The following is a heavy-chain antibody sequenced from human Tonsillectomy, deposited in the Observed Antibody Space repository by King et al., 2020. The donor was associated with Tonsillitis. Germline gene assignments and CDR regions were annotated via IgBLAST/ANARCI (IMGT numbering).Heavy chain of an antibody. CDR3: ARIPHYDQPGYYRPFDF. V-gene: IGHV3-7*01. J-gene: IGHJ4*02. CDR1: GFPLRDIW. Sequence: VQLVESGGGLFQRGGSLRPPVVGSGFPLRDIWISWAGQAPGKGMEWVANIRQDGRGKNKVDSVKGRFTTSRDNAKSSVSLQMSSLRAEDTAVYYCARIPHYDQPGYYRPFDFWGQGILVIVSS. CDR2: IRQDGRGK. D-gene: IGHD3-9*01.